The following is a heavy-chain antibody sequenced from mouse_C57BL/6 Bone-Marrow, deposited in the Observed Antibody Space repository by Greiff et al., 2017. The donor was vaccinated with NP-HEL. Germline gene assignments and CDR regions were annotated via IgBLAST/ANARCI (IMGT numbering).Heavy chain of an antibody. CDR1: GYSITSGYY. D-gene: IGHD1-1*01. V-gene: IGHV3-6*01. J-gene: IGHJ4*01. CDR3: ARVVTTVVGAMDY. CDR2: ISYDGSN. Sequence: DVQLQESGPGLVKPSQSLSLTCSVTGYSITSGYYWNWIRQFPGNKLEWMGYISYDGSNNYNPSLKNRISITRDTSKNQFVLKLNSVTTEDTATYYCARVVTTVVGAMDYWGQGTSVTVSS.